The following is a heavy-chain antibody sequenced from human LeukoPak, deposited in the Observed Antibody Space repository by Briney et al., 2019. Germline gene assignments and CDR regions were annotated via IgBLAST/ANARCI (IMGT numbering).Heavy chain of an antibody. V-gene: IGHV3-7*05. Sequence: GGSLRLSCAASAFSFSDYWMTWVRQAPGKGLHWVAHIKRDGSEEYYVDSVKGRFTISRDNAKTSLYLQMNSLRAEDTAVYYCARWNSGWEFDYWGQGTLVSVSS. CDR3: ARWNSGWEFDY. CDR2: IKRDGSEE. CDR1: AFSFSDYW. J-gene: IGHJ4*02. D-gene: IGHD6-19*01.